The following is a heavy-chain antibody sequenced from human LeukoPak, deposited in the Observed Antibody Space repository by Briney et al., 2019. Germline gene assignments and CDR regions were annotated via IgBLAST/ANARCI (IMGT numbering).Heavy chain of an antibody. CDR3: ARQNPLADVFDI. J-gene: IGHJ3*02. CDR1: ENSFTNYW. V-gene: IGHV5-51*01. Sequence: GESLKISCKGSENSFTNYWIGWVRQMPGKGLEWMGIIYPGDSDTRYSPSFQGQVTMSADKSIRTAYLQWSSLKASDTAMYFCARQNPLADVFDIWGQGTMITVSS. CDR2: IYPGDSDT.